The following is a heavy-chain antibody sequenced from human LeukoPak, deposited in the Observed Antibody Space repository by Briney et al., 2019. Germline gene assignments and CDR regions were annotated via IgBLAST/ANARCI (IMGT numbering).Heavy chain of an antibody. Sequence: GASVKVSCKVSGYTLTELSMYWVRQAPGKGLEWMGGFDPEDGETIYAQKFQGRVTMTEDTSTDTAYMELSSLRSEDTAVYYCATPSRSIAVAGDYYYYYGMDVWGQGTTVTVSS. V-gene: IGHV1-24*01. D-gene: IGHD6-19*01. J-gene: IGHJ6*02. CDR2: FDPEDGET. CDR3: ATPSRSIAVAGDYYYYYGMDV. CDR1: GYTLTELS.